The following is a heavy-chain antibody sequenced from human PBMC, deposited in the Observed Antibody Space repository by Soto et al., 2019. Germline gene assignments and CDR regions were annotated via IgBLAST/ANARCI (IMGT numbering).Heavy chain of an antibody. CDR3: AKDLLRRSPAAGKNWFDP. D-gene: IGHD6-13*01. J-gene: IGHJ5*02. CDR2: ISAYNGNT. CDR1: GYTFTSYG. V-gene: IGHV1-18*01. Sequence: ASVKVSCKASGYTFTSYGISWVRQAPGQGLEWMGWISAYNGNTNYAQKLQGRVTMTTDTSTSTAYMELRSLRAEDTAVYYCAKDLLRRSPAAGKNWFDPWGQGTLVTVSS.